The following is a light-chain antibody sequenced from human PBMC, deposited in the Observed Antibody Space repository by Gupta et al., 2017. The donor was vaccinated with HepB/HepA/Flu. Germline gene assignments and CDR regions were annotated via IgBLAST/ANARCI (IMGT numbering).Light chain of an antibody. CDR3: QHYNHWPRT. CDR2: AAS. CDR1: RNVNSN. Sequence: ETVMAQSPATLSVSPGERATLSCRASRNVNSNLAWYQHKPGQTPRLLIYAASSRATDTPARFSGSESGTDFTLTISSLQSEDSGVYYCQHYNHWPRTFGQGTKVEV. J-gene: IGKJ1*01. V-gene: IGKV3-15*01.